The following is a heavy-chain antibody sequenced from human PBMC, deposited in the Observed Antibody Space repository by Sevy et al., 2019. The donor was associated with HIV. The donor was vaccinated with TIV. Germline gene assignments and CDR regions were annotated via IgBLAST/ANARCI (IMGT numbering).Heavy chain of an antibody. J-gene: IGHJ5*01. CDR1: GYTFTTYG. Sequence: ASVKVSCKSSGYTFTTYGISWVRQAPGQGLEWMGWINTYNRKTIYTQKLQGRVTMTGDTSTSTAYMELKSLRSDDTAVYYCARKRNLSEPSDSWGQGTLVNVSS. CDR3: ARKRNLSEPSDS. D-gene: IGHD1-26*01. CDR2: INTYNRKT. V-gene: IGHV1-18*01.